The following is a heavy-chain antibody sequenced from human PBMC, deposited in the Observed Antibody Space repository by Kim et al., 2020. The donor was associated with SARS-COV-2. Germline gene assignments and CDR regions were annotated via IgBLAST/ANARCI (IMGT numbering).Heavy chain of an antibody. Sequence: SETLSLTCTVSGGSISSYDWSWIRQPAVNGLDGIGRIYNSGSNNDNPSLKSRVTMSVDTSKNQFSLKLSSVTAADTAVYYCARYYYDSSGPHYFDYWGQGTLVTGSS. CDR2: IYNSGSN. V-gene: IGHV4-4*07. D-gene: IGHD3-22*01. J-gene: IGHJ4*02. CDR3: ARYYYDSSGPHYFDY. CDR1: GGSISSYD.